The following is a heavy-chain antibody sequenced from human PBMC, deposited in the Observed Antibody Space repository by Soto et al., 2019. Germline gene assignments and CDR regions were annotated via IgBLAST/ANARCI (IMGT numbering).Heavy chain of an antibody. D-gene: IGHD6-13*01. CDR2: ISSSSSTI. V-gene: IGHV3-48*01. J-gene: IGHJ5*02. CDR3: AREDSSSWLNWFDP. CDR1: GFTFSSYS. Sequence: EVQLVESGGGLVQPGGSLRLSCAASGFTFSSYSMNWVRQAPGKGLEWVSYISSSSSTIYYPDSVKGRFTISRDNAKNSRYLQMNSLRAEDTAVYYCAREDSSSWLNWFDPWGQGTLVTVSS.